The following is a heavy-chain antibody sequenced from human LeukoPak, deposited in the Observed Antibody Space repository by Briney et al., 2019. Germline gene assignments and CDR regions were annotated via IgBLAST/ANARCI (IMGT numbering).Heavy chain of an antibody. Sequence: GGSLRLSCAASGFTFSSYGMHWVRQAPGKGLEWVAVISYDGSNKYYADSVKGRFTISRGNSKNTLYLQMNSLRAEDTAVYYCAKGVAGTFDYWGQGTLVTVSS. D-gene: IGHD6-19*01. J-gene: IGHJ4*02. CDR1: GFTFSSYG. CDR2: ISYDGSNK. CDR3: AKGVAGTFDY. V-gene: IGHV3-30*18.